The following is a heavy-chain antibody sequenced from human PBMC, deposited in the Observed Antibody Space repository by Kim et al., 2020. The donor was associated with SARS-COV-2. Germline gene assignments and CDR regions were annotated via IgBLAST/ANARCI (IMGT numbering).Heavy chain of an antibody. CDR2: IYTSGST. CDR3: ARVSMVRGVIISYYYYGMDV. CDR1: GGSISSGSYY. V-gene: IGHV4-61*02. D-gene: IGHD3-10*01. J-gene: IGHJ6*02. Sequence: SETLSLTCTVSGGSISSGSYYWSWIRQPAGKGLEWIGRIYTSGSTNYNPSLKSRVTISVDTSKNQFSLKLSSVTAADTAVYYCARVSMVRGVIISYYYYGMDVWGQGTTVTVSS.